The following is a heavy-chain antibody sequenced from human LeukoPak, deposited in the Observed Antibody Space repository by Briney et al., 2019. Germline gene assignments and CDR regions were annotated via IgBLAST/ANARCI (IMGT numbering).Heavy chain of an antibody. CDR1: GGSITSYY. D-gene: IGHD3-22*01. CDR3: ARDGHDSSGYYEASFDY. Sequence: SETLSLTCTLSGGSITSYYWSCMRQTAREGLECIWRIYTSGSTNYNPSLKSRVTMLVDTSKNQFSLKLSSVTAADTAVYYCARDGHDSSGYYEASFDYWGQGTLVTVSS. J-gene: IGHJ4*02. CDR2: IYTSGST. V-gene: IGHV4-4*07.